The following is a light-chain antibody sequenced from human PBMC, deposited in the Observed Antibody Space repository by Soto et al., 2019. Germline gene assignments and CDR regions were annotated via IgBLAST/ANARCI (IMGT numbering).Light chain of an antibody. V-gene: IGKV3-15*01. CDR3: QQYNEWPLT. CDR2: HAA. CDR1: QSVSNN. Sequence: EIVMTQSPATLSVSPGERATLSCRASQSVSNNVAWYQQKPGQVPRLLIYHAATRATGIPARFSGSGSGTEVTLTVSSLQSEDFAVYYCQQYNEWPLTFGGGTKVEIK. J-gene: IGKJ4*01.